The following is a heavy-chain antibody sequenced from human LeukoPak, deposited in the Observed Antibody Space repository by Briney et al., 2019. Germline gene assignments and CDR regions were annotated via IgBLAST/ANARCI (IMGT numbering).Heavy chain of an antibody. V-gene: IGHV4-39*01. J-gene: IGHJ4*02. CDR1: GGSISSSSYY. Sequence: SETLSLTCTVSGGSISSSSYYWGWIRQPPGKGLEWIGSIYYSGSTYYNPSLKSRVTISVDTSKDQFSLKLSSVTAADTAVYYCARHAGIRYFDWFFDYWGQGTLVTVSS. CDR2: IYYSGST. D-gene: IGHD3-9*01. CDR3: ARHAGIRYFDWFFDY.